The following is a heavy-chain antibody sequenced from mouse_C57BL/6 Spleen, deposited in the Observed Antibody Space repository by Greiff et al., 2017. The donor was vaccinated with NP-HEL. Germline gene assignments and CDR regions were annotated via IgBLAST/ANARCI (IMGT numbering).Heavy chain of an antibody. D-gene: IGHD1-1*01. Sequence: VKLQQPGAELVKPGASVKLSCKASGYTFTSYWMHWVKQRPGQGLEWIGMIHPNSGSTNYNEKFKSKATLTVDKSSSTAYMQLSSLTSEDSAVYYCARLDTGWYFDVWGTGTTVTVSS. CDR1: GYTFTSYW. J-gene: IGHJ1*03. CDR2: IHPNSGST. CDR3: ARLDTGWYFDV. V-gene: IGHV1-64*01.